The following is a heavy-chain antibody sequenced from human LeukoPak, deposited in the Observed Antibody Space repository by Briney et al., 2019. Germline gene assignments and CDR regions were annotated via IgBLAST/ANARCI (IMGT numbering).Heavy chain of an antibody. J-gene: IGHJ4*02. V-gene: IGHV4-34*01. CDR2: INHSGST. Sequence: SETLSLTCAVYGGSFSGYYWSWIRQPPGKGLEWIGEINHSGSTNYNPSLKSRVTISVDTSKNQFPLKLSSVTAADTAVYYCARGEYSGYYDYWGQGTLVTVSS. CDR1: GGSFSGYY. CDR3: ARGEYSGYYDY. D-gene: IGHD5-12*01.